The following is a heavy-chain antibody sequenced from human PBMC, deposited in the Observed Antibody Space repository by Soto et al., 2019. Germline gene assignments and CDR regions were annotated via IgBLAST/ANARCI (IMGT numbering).Heavy chain of an antibody. V-gene: IGHV3-48*02. CDR2: ITSSSSTI. D-gene: IGHD2-21*02. Sequence: GGSLRLSCAASGFTFTSNSMNWVRQAPGKGLEWISYITSSSSTIYYADSVKGRFTISRDNAKNSLYLQMNSLRDDDTAVYYCARGRVGTAYFDYWGQGALVTVSS. CDR3: ARGRVGTAYFDY. CDR1: GFTFTSNS. J-gene: IGHJ4*02.